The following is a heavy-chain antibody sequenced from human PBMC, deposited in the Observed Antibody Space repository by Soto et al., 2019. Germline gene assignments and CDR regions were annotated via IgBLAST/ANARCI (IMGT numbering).Heavy chain of an antibody. CDR1: GGSFSGYY. CDR3: ATAPGQGAGGNGYLFAP. Sequence: SETLSLTCAVYGGSFSGYYWSWIRQPPGKGLEWIGEINHSGSTNYNPSLKSRVTISVDTSKNQFSLKLSSVTAADTAVYYCATAPGQGAGGNGYLFAPRGQGTPVPGSS. CDR2: INHSGST. V-gene: IGHV4-34*01. J-gene: IGHJ4*01. D-gene: IGHD3-10*02.